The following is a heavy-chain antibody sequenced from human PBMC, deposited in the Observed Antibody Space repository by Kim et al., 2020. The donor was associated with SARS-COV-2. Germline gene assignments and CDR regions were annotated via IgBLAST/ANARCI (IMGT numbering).Heavy chain of an antibody. CDR2: ISGSGGST. CDR1: GFTFSSYA. CDR3: AKDLNYDFWSGYEYYFDY. Sequence: GGSLRLSCAASGFTFSSYAMSWVRQAPGKGLEWVSAISGSGGSTYYADSVKGRFTISRDNSKNTLYLQMNSLRAEDTAVYYCAKDLNYDFWSGYEYYFDYWGQGTLVTVSS. V-gene: IGHV3-23*01. D-gene: IGHD3-3*01. J-gene: IGHJ4*02.